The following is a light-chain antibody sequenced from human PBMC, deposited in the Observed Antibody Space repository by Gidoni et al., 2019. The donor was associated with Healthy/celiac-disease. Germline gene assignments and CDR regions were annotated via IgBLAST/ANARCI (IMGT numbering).Light chain of an antibody. V-gene: IGKV3-11*01. J-gene: IGKJ2*01. CDR1: QSVSSY. CDR2: DAS. CDR3: QQRSNWPMYT. Sequence: EIVLTQSPATLSLSPGERATLSCRASQSVSSYLAWYQQKPVQAPRLLIYDASNRATGIPARFSGSGSGTDFTLTISSLEPEDFAVYYCQQRSNWPMYTFGQXTKLEIK.